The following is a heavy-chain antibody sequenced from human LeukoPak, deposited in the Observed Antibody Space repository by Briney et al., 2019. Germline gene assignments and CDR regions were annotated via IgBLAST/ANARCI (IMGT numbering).Heavy chain of an antibody. D-gene: IGHD3-16*02. V-gene: IGHV1-69*04. CDR1: GGTFSSYA. J-gene: IGHJ4*02. Sequence: ASVKVSCKASGGTFSSYAISWVRQAPGQGLEWMGRIIPILGIANYAQKFQGRVTITADKSTSTAYMELSSLRSEDTAVYYCARLRLGELSTGFDYWGQGTLVTVSS. CDR3: ARLRLGELSTGFDY. CDR2: IIPILGIA.